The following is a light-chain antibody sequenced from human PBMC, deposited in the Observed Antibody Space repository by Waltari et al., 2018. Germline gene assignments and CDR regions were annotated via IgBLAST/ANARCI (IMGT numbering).Light chain of an antibody. Sequence: QSALTQPRSVSGSPGQSVTISCTGTSSDVGGYNYVSCYQQHPGKAPIPMSYDVGKRPSGVPDRFSGSKSGNTASLTISGLHAEDEAEYYCCSYREVFGGGTKLNVL. CDR1: SSDVGGYNY. CDR3: CSYREV. J-gene: IGLJ2*01. V-gene: IGLV2-11*01. CDR2: DVG.